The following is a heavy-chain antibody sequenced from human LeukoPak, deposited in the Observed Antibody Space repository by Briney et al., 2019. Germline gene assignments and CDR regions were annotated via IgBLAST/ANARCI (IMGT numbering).Heavy chain of an antibody. CDR1: GGSISSSSYY. V-gene: IGHV4-39*01. CDR2: IYYSGST. D-gene: IGHD3-22*01. J-gene: IGHJ6*03. Sequence: PSETLSLTCTVSGGSISSSSYYWGWIRQPPGKGLEWIGSIYYSGSTYYNPSLKSRVTISVDTSKNQFSLKLSSVTAADTAVYYCARLGFFTMIVVAPSPYYYMDVWGKGTTVTVSS. CDR3: ARLGFFTMIVVAPSPYYYMDV.